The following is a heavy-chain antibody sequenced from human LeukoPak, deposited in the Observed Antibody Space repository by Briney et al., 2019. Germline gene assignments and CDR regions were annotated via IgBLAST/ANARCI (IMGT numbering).Heavy chain of an antibody. Sequence: SETPSLTCAVYGGSFSGYYWSWIRQPPGKGLEWIGEINHSGSTNYNPSLKSRVTISVDTSKNQFSLKLSSVTAADTAVYYCARVKRGDLDYWGQGTLVTVSS. CDR3: ARVKRGDLDY. CDR2: INHSGST. J-gene: IGHJ4*02. D-gene: IGHD3-10*01. V-gene: IGHV4-34*01. CDR1: GGSFSGYY.